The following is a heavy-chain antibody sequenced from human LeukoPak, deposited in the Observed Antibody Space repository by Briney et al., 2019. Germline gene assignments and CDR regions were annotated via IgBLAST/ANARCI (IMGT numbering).Heavy chain of an antibody. V-gene: IGHV1-18*01. CDR2: ISAYNGNT. Sequence: ASVKVSCKASGYTFTRYGITWVRQAPGQGLECMGWISAYNGNTNYAQKLQGRVTMTTDTSTSTAYMELKSLRSDDTAVYYCARALYCSGGSCYSGSIDSWGQGTLVTVSS. J-gene: IGHJ4*02. D-gene: IGHD2-15*01. CDR1: GYTFTRYG. CDR3: ARALYCSGGSCYSGSIDS.